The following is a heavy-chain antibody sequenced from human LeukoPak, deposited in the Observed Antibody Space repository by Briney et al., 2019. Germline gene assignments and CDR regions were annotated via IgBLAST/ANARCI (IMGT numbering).Heavy chain of an antibody. CDR1: GFTFSDYY. J-gene: IGHJ5*02. D-gene: IGHD4-17*01. CDR3: ARTQVDYASHVSP. Sequence: PGGSLRLSCAASGFTFSDYYMSWSPQAPGKGLEWVSYISSSGSTIYYADSVKGRFTISRDNAKNSLYLQMNSLRADDTAVYYCARTQVDYASHVSPWGQGTLVTVSS. CDR2: ISSSGSTI. V-gene: IGHV3-11*04.